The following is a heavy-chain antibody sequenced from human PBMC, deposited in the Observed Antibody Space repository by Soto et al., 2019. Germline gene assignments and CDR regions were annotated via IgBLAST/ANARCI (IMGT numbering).Heavy chain of an antibody. V-gene: IGHV1-8*01. CDR2: MNPNSGNT. CDR3: ARKSPNHAFDI. CDR1: VNTFTSYH. Sequence: ASVKVSCKASVNTFTSYHINWLRQATGQGLEWMGWMNPNSGNTGYAQKFQGRVTMTRNTSISTAYMELSSLRSEDTAVYYCARKSPNHAFDIWGQGTMVTVSS. J-gene: IGHJ3*02.